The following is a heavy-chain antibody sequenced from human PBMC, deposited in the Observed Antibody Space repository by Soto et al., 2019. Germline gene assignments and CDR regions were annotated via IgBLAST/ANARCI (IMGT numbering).Heavy chain of an antibody. J-gene: IGHJ5*02. CDR3: ARNMGYNWNHRGHWFDP. Sequence: GGSLRLSCAASGFTFSSYSMNWVRQAPGKGLECVSSISSSSDNTNYADSVKGRFTISRDNSKNTLYLQMNSLRAEDTAVYYCARNMGYNWNHRGHWFDPWGQGTLVTVSS. CDR2: ISSSSDNT. V-gene: IGHV3-21*01. CDR1: GFTFSSYS. D-gene: IGHD1-20*01.